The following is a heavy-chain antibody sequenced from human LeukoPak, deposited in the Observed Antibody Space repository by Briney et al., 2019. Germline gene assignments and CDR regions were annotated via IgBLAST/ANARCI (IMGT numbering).Heavy chain of an antibody. D-gene: IGHD5-18*01. V-gene: IGHV1-46*01. Sequence: ASVKVSCKASGYTFTSYYMHWVRQAPGQGLEWMGIINPSGGSTSYAQKFQGRVTMTEDTSTDTAYMELSSLRSEDTAVYYCATWGPGWDTAMVTVKYYFDYWGQGTLVTVSS. J-gene: IGHJ4*02. CDR3: ATWGPGWDTAMVTVKYYFDY. CDR1: GYTFTSYY. CDR2: INPSGGST.